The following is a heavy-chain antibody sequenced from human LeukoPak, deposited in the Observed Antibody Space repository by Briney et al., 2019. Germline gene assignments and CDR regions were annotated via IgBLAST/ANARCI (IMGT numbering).Heavy chain of an antibody. V-gene: IGHV3-74*01. CDR3: AIDSDSTEDY. J-gene: IGHJ4*02. Sequence: GGSLRLSCAASGFIFSNYWMHWVRQAPGKGLVWVSRINGDGSSVSYADSVKGRFTISRDNTKNTLYLRMDSLRAEDTAVYYCAIDSDSTEDYWGRGTLVTVSS. CDR2: INGDGSSV. CDR1: GFIFSNYW. D-gene: IGHD2/OR15-2a*01.